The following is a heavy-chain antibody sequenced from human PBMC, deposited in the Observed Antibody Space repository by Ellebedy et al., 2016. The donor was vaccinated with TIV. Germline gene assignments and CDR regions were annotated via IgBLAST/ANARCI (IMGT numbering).Heavy chain of an antibody. CDR1: GFSFSTYW. CDR3: ARAAYWHFDY. J-gene: IGHJ4*02. D-gene: IGHD2-15*01. CDR2: INSDGSGI. V-gene: IGHV3-74*01. Sequence: GGSLRLXXAASGFSFSTYWMHRVRQAPGKGLVWVSRINSDGSGITYADSVKGRVTISRDNAKNTVYLQMNSLRAEDTAVYYCARAAYWHFDYWGQGTLVTVSS.